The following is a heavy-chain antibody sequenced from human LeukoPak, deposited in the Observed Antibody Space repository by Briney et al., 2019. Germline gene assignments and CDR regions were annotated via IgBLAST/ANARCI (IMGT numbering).Heavy chain of an antibody. CDR1: GGSISSYY. Sequence: SETLSLTCTVSGGSISSYYWSWIRQPPGKGLKWIGYIYYSGSTNYNPSLKSRVTISVDTSKNQFSLKLSSVTAADTAVYYCARDKYGDYYFDYWGQGTLVTVSS. D-gene: IGHD4-17*01. V-gene: IGHV4-59*01. CDR2: IYYSGST. CDR3: ARDKYGDYYFDY. J-gene: IGHJ4*02.